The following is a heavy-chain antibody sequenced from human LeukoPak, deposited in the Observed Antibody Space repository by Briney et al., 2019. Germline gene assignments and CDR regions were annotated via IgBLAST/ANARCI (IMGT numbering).Heavy chain of an antibody. V-gene: IGHV1-2*02. CDR2: INPNSGGT. D-gene: IGHD1-14*01. CDR3: ARDVGRGDRAFQH. CDR1: GYTFTGYY. Sequence: ASVKVSCKASGYTFTGYYMHWVRQAPGQGLEWMGWINPNSGGTNYAQKLQGRVTMTTDTSTSTAYMELRSLRSDDTAVYYCARDVGRGDRAFQHWGQGTLVTVSS. J-gene: IGHJ1*01.